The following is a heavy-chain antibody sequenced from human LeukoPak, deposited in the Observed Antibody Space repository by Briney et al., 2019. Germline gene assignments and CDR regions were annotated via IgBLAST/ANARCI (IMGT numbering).Heavy chain of an antibody. Sequence: GGSLRLSCATFGFTFSSYGMTWVRQAPGKGLEWVSTISISGGTTYYADSVKGRSSISRDNSKSTVYLQMNSLRAEDTAVYYCAKALDSSGSWDFDYWGQGTLVTVSS. J-gene: IGHJ4*02. D-gene: IGHD3-22*01. V-gene: IGHV3-23*01. CDR3: AKALDSSGSWDFDY. CDR1: GFTFSSYG. CDR2: ISISGGTT.